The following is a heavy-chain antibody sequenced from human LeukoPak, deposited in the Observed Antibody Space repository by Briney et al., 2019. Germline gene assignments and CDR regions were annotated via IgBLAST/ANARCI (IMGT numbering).Heavy chain of an antibody. J-gene: IGHJ3*02. CDR1: GGSISSSSYY. CDR2: IYYSGST. CDR3: ARALGPTYI. Sequence: PSETLSLTCTVSGGSISSSSYYWGWIRQPPGKGLEWIGSIYYSGSTYYNPSLKSRVTISVDTSKNQFSLKLSSVTAADTAVYYCARALGPTYIWGQGTMVIVSS. V-gene: IGHV4-39*07.